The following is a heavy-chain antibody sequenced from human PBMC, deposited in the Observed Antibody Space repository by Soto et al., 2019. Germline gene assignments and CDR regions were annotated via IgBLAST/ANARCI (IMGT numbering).Heavy chain of an antibody. CDR3: ARDRAREILFNSDYYYYGMDV. D-gene: IGHD2-21*01. V-gene: IGHV4-39*07. Sequence: SETLSLTCTVSGGSISSSSYYWGWIRQPPGKGLEWIGSIYYSGSTYYNPSLKSRVTISVDTSKNQFSLKLSSVTAADTAVYYCARDRAREILFNSDYYYYGMDVWGQGTTVTVSS. J-gene: IGHJ6*02. CDR1: GGSISSSSYY. CDR2: IYYSGST.